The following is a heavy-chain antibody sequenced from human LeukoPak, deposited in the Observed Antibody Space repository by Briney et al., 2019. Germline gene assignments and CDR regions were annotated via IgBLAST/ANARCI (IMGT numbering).Heavy chain of an antibody. CDR2: ISSSSSYI. D-gene: IGHD2-15*01. CDR3: ARDGNYRYCSGGNCHPAGMDV. V-gene: IGHV3-21*01. Sequence: GGSLRLSCAASGFTFSSYSMNWVRQAPGKGLEWVSSISSSSSYIYYADSVKGRFTISRDNAKNSLYLQMNSLRAEDTAVYYCARDGNYRYCSGGNCHPAGMDVWGQGTTVTVSS. CDR1: GFTFSSYS. J-gene: IGHJ6*02.